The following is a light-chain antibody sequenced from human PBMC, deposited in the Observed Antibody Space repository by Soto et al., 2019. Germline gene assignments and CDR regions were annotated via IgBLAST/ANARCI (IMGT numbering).Light chain of an antibody. V-gene: IGKV3-20*01. CDR2: SVS. J-gene: IGKJ1*01. CDR3: PHHGSSLWT. Sequence: EMLLTQSPGTLSLSPGDRGTLSCRASQSVSNDYVAWVQQKTGQTPRLLIYSVSSRATGIPDRFSGIWSGTDCTLTISRLEPEDFAMYYGPHHGSSLWTFGQGTKVDIK. CDR1: QSVSNDY.